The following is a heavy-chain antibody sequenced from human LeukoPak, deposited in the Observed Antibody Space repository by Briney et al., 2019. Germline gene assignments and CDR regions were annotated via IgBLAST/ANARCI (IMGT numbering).Heavy chain of an antibody. V-gene: IGHV1-2*02. Sequence: VASVKVSCKASGYTFTGYYMHWVRQAPGQGLEWIGWINPNSGGTNYAQKFQGRVTMTRDTSISTAYMELSRLRSDDTAVYYCASFDDFWSGYYTGDYYYYGMDVWGQGTTVTVSS. D-gene: IGHD3-3*01. CDR3: ASFDDFWSGYYTGDYYYYGMDV. CDR1: GYTFTGYY. CDR2: INPNSGGT. J-gene: IGHJ6*02.